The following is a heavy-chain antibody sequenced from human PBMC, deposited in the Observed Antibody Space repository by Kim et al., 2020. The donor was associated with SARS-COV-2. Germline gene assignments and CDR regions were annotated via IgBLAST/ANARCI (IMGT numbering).Heavy chain of an antibody. D-gene: IGHD4-17*01. CDR3: ARKVNYGDKYYFDY. CDR1: GGSFSGYY. V-gene: IGHV4-34*01. CDR2: INHSGST. Sequence: SETLSLTCAVYGGSFSGYYWSWIRQPPGKGLEWIGEINHSGSTNYNPSLKSRVTISVDTSKNQFSLKLSSVTAADTAVYYCARKVNYGDKYYFDYWGQGTLVTVSS. J-gene: IGHJ4*02.